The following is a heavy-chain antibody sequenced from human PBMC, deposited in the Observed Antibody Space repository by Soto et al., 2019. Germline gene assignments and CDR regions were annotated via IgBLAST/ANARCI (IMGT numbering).Heavy chain of an antibody. Sequence: PGGSLRLSCAASGFTFNNYGMSWVRQAPGKGLEWVSTISESGGSTYYADSVKGRFTISRDNSKNTVYLQMNSLRAEDTAVYYCAEDYYFDYWGQGTLVTVSS. CDR2: ISESGGST. V-gene: IGHV3-23*01. J-gene: IGHJ4*02. CDR1: GFTFNNYG. CDR3: AEDYYFDY.